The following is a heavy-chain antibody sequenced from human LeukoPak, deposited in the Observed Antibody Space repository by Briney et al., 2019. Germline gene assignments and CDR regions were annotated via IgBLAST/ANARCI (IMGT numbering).Heavy chain of an antibody. D-gene: IGHD1-1*01. Sequence: PGGSLRLSRAASGFTFSSYDMHWVRQATGKGLEWVSAIGTAGDTYYPGSVKGRFTISRENAKNSLYLQMNSLRAGDTAVYYCARGWTGTTSKPLLDPWGQGTLVTVS. CDR2: IGTAGDT. J-gene: IGHJ5*02. CDR1: GFTFSSYD. V-gene: IGHV3-13*01. CDR3: ARGWTGTTSKPLLDP.